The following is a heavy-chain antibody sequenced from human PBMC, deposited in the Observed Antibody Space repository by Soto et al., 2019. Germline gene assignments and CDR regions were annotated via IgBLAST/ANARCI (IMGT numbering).Heavy chain of an antibody. J-gene: IGHJ6*02. CDR2: ILAGGDKT. D-gene: IGHD6-19*01. V-gene: IGHV3-23*01. Sequence: GGSLRLSCAASGFTFRTYAMNWVRQAPGKGLEWVSLILAGGDKTYYADSVKGRFAISRDNSKNTLYLQMNNLRAEDTAVYYCAKDLVLSDSSGWYGIGYYYGMDVWGQGTTVTV. CDR1: GFTFRTYA. CDR3: AKDLVLSDSSGWYGIGYYYGMDV.